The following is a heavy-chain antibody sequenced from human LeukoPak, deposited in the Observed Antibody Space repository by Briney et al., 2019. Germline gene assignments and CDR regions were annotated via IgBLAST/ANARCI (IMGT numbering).Heavy chain of an antibody. V-gene: IGHV4-59*12. CDR1: GGSISSYY. D-gene: IGHD4-17*01. CDR2: LYYSGST. J-gene: IGHJ3*02. Sequence: PSETLSLTCTVSGGSISSYYWSWIRQPPGKGLEWIGFLYYSGSTNYNPSLKSRVTMSVDTSKNLFSLKLSSVTAADTAVYYCARGDYGDSDAFDIWGQGTMVTVSS. CDR3: ARGDYGDSDAFDI.